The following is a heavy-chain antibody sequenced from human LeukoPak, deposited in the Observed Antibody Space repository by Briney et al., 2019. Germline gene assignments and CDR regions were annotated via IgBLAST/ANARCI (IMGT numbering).Heavy chain of an antibody. D-gene: IGHD6-19*01. V-gene: IGHV4-34*01. J-gene: IGHJ4*02. Sequence: SETLSLTCAVYGETFIHNFWTWIRQPPGKGLEWIGQINHSGSTYYNPSLKSRVTILVDTSKNQFSLKLTSVTAANTAVYYCARAMPYFYGSIAVPGTIDYWGQGILVTVSS. CDR3: ARAMPYFYGSIAVPGTIDY. CDR1: GETFIHNF. CDR2: INHSGST.